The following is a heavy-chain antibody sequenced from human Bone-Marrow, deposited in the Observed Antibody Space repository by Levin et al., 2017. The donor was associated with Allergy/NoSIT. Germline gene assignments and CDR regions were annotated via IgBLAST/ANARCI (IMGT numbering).Heavy chain of an antibody. J-gene: IGHJ5*02. CDR1: GFTFSSYA. D-gene: IGHD3-3*01. Sequence: GESLKISCAASGFTFSSYAMSWVRQAPGKGLEWVSAISGSGGSTYYADSVKGRFTISRDNSKNTLYLQMNSLRAEDTAVYYCAKESVEGHYDFWSGQEDWFDPWGQGTLVTVSS. V-gene: IGHV3-23*01. CDR3: AKESVEGHYDFWSGQEDWFDP. CDR2: ISGSGGST.